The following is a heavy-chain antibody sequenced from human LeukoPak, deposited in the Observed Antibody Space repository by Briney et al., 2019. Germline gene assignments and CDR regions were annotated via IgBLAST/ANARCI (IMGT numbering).Heavy chain of an antibody. Sequence: PSETLSLTCTVSGGPISSYYWSWIRQPPGKGLEWIGYIYYSGSTNYNPSLKSRVTISVDTSKNQFSLKLSSVTAADTAVYYCARAGDIVVVPAADAFDIWGQGTMVTVSS. J-gene: IGHJ3*02. CDR1: GGPISSYY. CDR3: ARAGDIVVVPAADAFDI. D-gene: IGHD2-2*01. V-gene: IGHV4-59*01. CDR2: IYYSGST.